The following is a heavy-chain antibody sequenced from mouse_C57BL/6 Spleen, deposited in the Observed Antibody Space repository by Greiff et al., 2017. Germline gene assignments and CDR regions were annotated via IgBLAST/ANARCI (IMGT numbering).Heavy chain of an antibody. D-gene: IGHD1-1*02. V-gene: IGHV1-52*01. CDR3: ARGGPWVAY. J-gene: IGHJ3*01. CDR1: FYTFNSYW. CDR2: IDPSDSEN. Sequence: HLQQPSPFLFLPFSSFNLSFQSSFYTFNSYWMNWVKQRPIQGLEWIGNIDPSDSENHYNQKFKDKATLTVDKSSSTAYMQLSSLTSEDSAVYYCARGGPWVAYWGQGTLVTVSA.